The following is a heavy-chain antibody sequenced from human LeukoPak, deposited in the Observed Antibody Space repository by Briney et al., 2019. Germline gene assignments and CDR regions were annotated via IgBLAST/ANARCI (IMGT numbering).Heavy chain of an antibody. J-gene: IGHJ4*02. CDR3: AKKRVLVVPAADFDY. CDR1: GFTFSSFA. D-gene: IGHD2-2*01. CDR2: ISGSGDNT. V-gene: IGHV3-23*01. Sequence: PGGSLRLSCAPSGFTFSSFAMSWVRQAPGKGLEWVSAISGSGDNTYYADSVKGRFTISRDNSKNTLHLQMSSLRAEDTAIYYCAKKRVLVVPAADFDYWGQGTLVTVSS.